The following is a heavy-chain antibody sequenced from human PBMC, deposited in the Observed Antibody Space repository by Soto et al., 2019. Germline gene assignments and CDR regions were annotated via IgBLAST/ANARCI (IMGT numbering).Heavy chain of an antibody. CDR3: ASLSGLSDY. J-gene: IGHJ4*02. CDR1: GFTFSSYA. V-gene: IGHV3-30-3*01. D-gene: IGHD3-10*01. Sequence: GGSLRLSCAASGFTFSSYAMHWVRQAPGKGLEWVAVISYDGSNKYYADSVKGRFTISRDNSKNTLYLQMNSLRAEDTAVYCCASLSGLSDYWGQGTLVTVSS. CDR2: ISYDGSNK.